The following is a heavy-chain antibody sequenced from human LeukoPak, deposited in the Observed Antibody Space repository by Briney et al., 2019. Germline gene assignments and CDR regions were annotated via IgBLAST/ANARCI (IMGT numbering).Heavy chain of an antibody. D-gene: IGHD3-22*01. CDR3: AKDMIPFYDSSGYYYDY. J-gene: IGHJ4*02. Sequence: GGSLRLSCAASGFTFDDYAMHWVRQAPGKGLEWVSGISWNSGSIGYADSVKGRFTISRDNAKNSLYLQMNSLRAEDTALYYCAKDMIPFYDSSGYYYDYWGQGTLVTVSS. CDR1: GFTFDDYA. V-gene: IGHV3-9*01. CDR2: ISWNSGSI.